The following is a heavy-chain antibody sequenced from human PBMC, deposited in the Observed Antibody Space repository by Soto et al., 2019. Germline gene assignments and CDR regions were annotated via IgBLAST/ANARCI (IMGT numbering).Heavy chain of an antibody. V-gene: IGHV4-61*01. Sequence: SETLSLTCTVPGGSVSSGSYYWSWIRQPPGKGLEWIGYIYYSGSTNYNPSLKSRVTISVDTSKNQFSLKLSSVTAADTAVYYCARSQGGTYDFWSGYYFDYWGQGTLVTVSS. D-gene: IGHD3-3*01. CDR1: GGSVSSGSYY. CDR2: IYYSGST. J-gene: IGHJ4*02. CDR3: ARSQGGTYDFWSGYYFDY.